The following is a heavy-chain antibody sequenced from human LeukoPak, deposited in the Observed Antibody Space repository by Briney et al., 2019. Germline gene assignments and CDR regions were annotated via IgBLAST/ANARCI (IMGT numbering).Heavy chain of an antibody. V-gene: IGHV1-69*06. CDR1: GGTFSSYA. CDR3: ARGMGAYYFDY. Sequence: ASVKVSCKASGGTFSSYAISWVRQAPGQGLEWMGGIIPIFGTANYAQKFQGRVTITADKSTSTAYMELSSLRSEDAAVYYCARGMGAYYFDYWGQGTLVTVSS. D-gene: IGHD3-16*01. CDR2: IIPIFGTA. J-gene: IGHJ4*02.